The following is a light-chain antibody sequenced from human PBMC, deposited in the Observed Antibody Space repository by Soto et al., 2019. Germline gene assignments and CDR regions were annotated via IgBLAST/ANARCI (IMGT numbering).Light chain of an antibody. Sequence: EIVMTQSPATLSVSPGERATLSCRASQSVSSNLAWYQQKPGQAPRLLIYGASTRATGIPARFSSSVSGTEFTLTTISLQSEDFAVYYCQQYNNWPPITFGQGTRLEIK. CDR3: QQYNNWPPIT. V-gene: IGKV3-15*01. J-gene: IGKJ5*01. CDR2: GAS. CDR1: QSVSSN.